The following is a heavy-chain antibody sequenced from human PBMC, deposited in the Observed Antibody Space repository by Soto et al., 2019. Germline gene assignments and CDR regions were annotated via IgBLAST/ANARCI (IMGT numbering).Heavy chain of an antibody. CDR1: GGSFSGYF. V-gene: IGHV4-34*01. Sequence: SETLSLTCAVYGGSFSGYFWTWIRQPPGKGLEWIGEINHSGSSNYNPSLKSRLTISVDTSKSQFSLKLSSVTAADTAVYYRARGAGGSSSYIDYWGQGTLVTVSS. D-gene: IGHD6-19*01. CDR3: ARGAGGSSSYIDY. CDR2: INHSGSS. J-gene: IGHJ4*02.